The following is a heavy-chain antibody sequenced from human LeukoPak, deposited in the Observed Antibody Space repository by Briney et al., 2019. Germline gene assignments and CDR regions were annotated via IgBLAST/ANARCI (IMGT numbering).Heavy chain of an antibody. D-gene: IGHD3-16*01. CDR1: GGSISSSSYY. J-gene: IGHJ4*02. CDR2: IYYSGST. V-gene: IGHV4-39*01. CDR3: ARRSLSGGSYFDY. Sequence: SETLSLTCTVSGGSISSSSYYWGWIRQPPGKGLEWIGSIYYSGSTNYNPSLKSRVTISVDTSKNQFSLKLSSVTAADTAVYYCARRSLSGGSYFDYWGQGTLVTVSS.